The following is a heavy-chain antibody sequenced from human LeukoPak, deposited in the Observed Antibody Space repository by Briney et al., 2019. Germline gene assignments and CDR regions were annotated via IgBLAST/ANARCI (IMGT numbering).Heavy chain of an antibody. CDR2: IYYSGST. CDR1: GGSISSGGYY. V-gene: IGHV4-31*03. CDR3: ARAPSRGYSGYDNWFDP. J-gene: IGHJ5*02. Sequence: PSQTLSLTSTVSGGSISSGGYYWSWIRQHPGKGLEWIGYIYYSGSTYYNPSLKSRVTISVDTSKNQFSLKLSSVTAADTAVYYCARAPSRGYSGYDNWFDPWGQGTLVTVSS. D-gene: IGHD5-12*01.